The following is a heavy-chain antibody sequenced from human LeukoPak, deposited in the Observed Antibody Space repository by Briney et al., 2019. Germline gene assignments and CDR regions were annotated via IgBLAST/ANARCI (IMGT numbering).Heavy chain of an antibody. CDR2: IYYSGST. CDR3: ARVPYSSSPA. J-gene: IGHJ5*02. D-gene: IGHD6-13*01. V-gene: IGHV4-59*01. CDR1: GGSLNNYY. Sequence: PSETLSLTCTVSGGSLNNYYWSWIRQPPGKGLEWIGYIYYSGSTTYNPSLKSRVTISVDTSKNQFSLKLSSVTAGDTAVYYCARVPYSSSPAWGRGTLVTVSS.